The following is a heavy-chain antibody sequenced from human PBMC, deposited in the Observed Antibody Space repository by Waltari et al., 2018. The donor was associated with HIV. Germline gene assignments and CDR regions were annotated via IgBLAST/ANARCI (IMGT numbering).Heavy chain of an antibody. CDR3: ARGRRKYSASHLEYFDY. CDR2: INHSGRT. J-gene: IGHJ4*01. CDR1: ARSFSDHY. Sequence: QVQLQQWGAGLLKPSETLSLTCAVYARSFSDHYWSWIRQSPGRGLEWIGEINHSGRTNYNPSLKGRVSISIDTSKNQFSLKVTSVTAADRAVYFCARGRRKYSASHLEYFDYWGHGTPVTVSS. V-gene: IGHV4-34*02. D-gene: IGHD5-12*01.